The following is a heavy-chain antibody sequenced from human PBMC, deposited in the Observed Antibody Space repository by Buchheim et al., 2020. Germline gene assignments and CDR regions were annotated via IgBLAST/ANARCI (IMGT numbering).Heavy chain of an antibody. CDR1: GFSFSSYG. Sequence: QVQLVESGGGVVQPGRSLRLSCAASGFSFSSYGMHWVRQAPGKGLEWVAVISYAGSDKHYADSVKGRFTISRDNSKNTLYLQMNSLRAEDTAVYYCAKVGDFWSGYYTSYWYMDVWGKGTT. V-gene: IGHV3-30*18. CDR3: AKVGDFWSGYYTSYWYMDV. D-gene: IGHD3-3*01. CDR2: ISYAGSDK. J-gene: IGHJ6*03.